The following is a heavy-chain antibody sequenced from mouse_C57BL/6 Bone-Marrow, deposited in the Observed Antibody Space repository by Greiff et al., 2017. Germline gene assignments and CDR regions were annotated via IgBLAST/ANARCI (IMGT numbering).Heavy chain of an antibody. Sequence: QVHVKQPGAELVKPGASVKMSCKASGYTFTSYWITWVKQRPGRGLEWIGDIYPGSGSTNYNEKFKSKATLTVDTSSSTAYMQLSSLTSEDSAVYYCARDGIDYGGYWGQGTTLTVSS. J-gene: IGHJ2*01. CDR3: ARDGIDYGGY. CDR2: IYPGSGST. V-gene: IGHV1-55*01. CDR1: GYTFTSYW.